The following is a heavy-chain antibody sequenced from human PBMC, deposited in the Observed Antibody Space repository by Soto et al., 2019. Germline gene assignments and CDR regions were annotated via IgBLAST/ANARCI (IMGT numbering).Heavy chain of an antibody. V-gene: IGHV4-4*02. CDR3: ARGGGWLFDH. J-gene: IGHJ4*02. Sequence: QVQLQESGPGLVKPSGALSLTCAVSNGSISSDNWWSWVRQPPGKGLEWIGEIFHSGTANYNPSPKSRITISVDKSKNQFSLEMNSVTAADTAVYYCARGGGWLFDHWGQGTLVTVSS. CDR2: IFHSGTA. D-gene: IGHD6-19*01. CDR1: NGSISSDNW.